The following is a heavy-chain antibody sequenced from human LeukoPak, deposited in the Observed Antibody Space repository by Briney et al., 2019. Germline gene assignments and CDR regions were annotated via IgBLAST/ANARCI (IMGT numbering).Heavy chain of an antibody. CDR1: DGSISSSSYY. J-gene: IGHJ4*02. CDR2: IYYTGST. CDR3: ARHSGEYYDSSGPTNY. D-gene: IGHD3-22*01. V-gene: IGHV4-39*01. Sequence: SETLSLTCTVSDGSISSSSYYWGWIRQPPGKGLEWNGNIYYTGSTYYNPSLKSRVTISADTSKNQFSLKLTSVTAADTAVYYCARHSGEYYDSSGPTNYWGQGTLVTVSS.